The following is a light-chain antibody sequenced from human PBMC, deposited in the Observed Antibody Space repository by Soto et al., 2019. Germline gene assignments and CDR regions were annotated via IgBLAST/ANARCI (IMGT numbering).Light chain of an antibody. CDR2: DVT. V-gene: IGLV2-14*01. J-gene: IGLJ2*01. Sequence: QSALTQPASVSGFPGQSIAISCTGSSSDIGAYNYVSWYQHHPGKAPKLIIYDVTSRPSGVSSRFSGAKSGNAAALIISGLQPEYEADYFGASYTDYNPHVILGGVTKLTVL. CDR1: SSDIGAYNY. CDR3: ASYTDYNPHVI.